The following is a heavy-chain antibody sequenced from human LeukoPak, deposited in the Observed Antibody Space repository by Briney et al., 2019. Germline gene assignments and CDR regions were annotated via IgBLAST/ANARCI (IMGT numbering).Heavy chain of an antibody. CDR1: GFTFSSYW. Sequence: SGGSLRLSCAASGFTFSSYWMHWVRQAPGKGLVWVSRINSDGSSTSYADSVKGRFTISRDNAKNTLYLQMNSLRAEDTAVYYCASAAGRSYNDAFDIWGQGTMVTVSS. V-gene: IGHV3-74*01. CDR2: INSDGSST. D-gene: IGHD1-26*01. CDR3: ASAAGRSYNDAFDI. J-gene: IGHJ3*02.